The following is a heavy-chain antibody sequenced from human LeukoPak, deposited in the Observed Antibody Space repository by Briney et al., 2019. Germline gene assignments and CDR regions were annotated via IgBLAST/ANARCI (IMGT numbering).Heavy chain of an antibody. J-gene: IGHJ6*03. CDR3: AKHPGDFTGIVDYYHMDV. CDR2: ISYDGSNI. CDR1: GFSFSSYE. Sequence: GGSLRLSCEAFGFSFSSYEMNWVRQAPGKGLEWVAVISYDGSNIYYADSVKGRFTISRDNSKNTLYLQMNSLRLEDTAVYYCAKHPGDFTGIVDYYHMDVWGKGTTVTVSS. V-gene: IGHV3-30*18. D-gene: IGHD1-26*01.